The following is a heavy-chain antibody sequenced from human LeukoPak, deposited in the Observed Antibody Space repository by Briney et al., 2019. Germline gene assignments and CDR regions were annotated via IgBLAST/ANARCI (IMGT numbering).Heavy chain of an antibody. V-gene: IGHV4-39*07. D-gene: IGHD6-19*01. J-gene: IGHJ4*02. CDR3: AREGYDNGWAFDY. CDR1: GGSISSSSYY. CDR2: IYHSGSS. Sequence: PSETLSLTCTVSGGSISSSSYYWGWIRQPPGKGLEWIGSIYHSGSSYSNPSLKRRVTISVDTSKSQFSLKLSSVIAADTAVYYCAREGYDNGWAFDYWGQGTLVTVSS.